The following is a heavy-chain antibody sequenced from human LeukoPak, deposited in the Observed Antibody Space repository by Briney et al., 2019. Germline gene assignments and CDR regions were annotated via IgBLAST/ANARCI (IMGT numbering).Heavy chain of an antibody. V-gene: IGHV3-21*01. Sequence: GGSLRLSCAASGFTFSSYSMNWVRQAPGKGLEWVSSISSSSSYIYYADSVKGRFTISRDNAKSSLYLRMNSLRAEDTAVYYCASYGPRGFDYWGQGTLVTVSS. D-gene: IGHD3-10*01. CDR3: ASYGPRGFDY. CDR2: ISSSSSYI. J-gene: IGHJ4*02. CDR1: GFTFSSYS.